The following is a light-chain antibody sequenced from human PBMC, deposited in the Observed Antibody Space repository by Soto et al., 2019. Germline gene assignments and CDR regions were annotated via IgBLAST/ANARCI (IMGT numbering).Light chain of an antibody. Sequence: QSVLTQPASVSGSPGQSITISCTGTSSDVGGYNYVSWYQQHPGKAPKLMIYEVSNRPSGVSNRFFGSKSGNAASLTISGLQAEDEADSYCRSYTSRSSHDVSGTGTKVTVL. J-gene: IGLJ1*01. CDR2: EVS. V-gene: IGLV2-14*01. CDR1: SSDVGGYNY. CDR3: RSYTSRSSHDV.